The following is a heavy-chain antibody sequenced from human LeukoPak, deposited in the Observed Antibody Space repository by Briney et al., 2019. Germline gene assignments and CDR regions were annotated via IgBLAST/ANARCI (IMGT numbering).Heavy chain of an antibody. CDR1: GFTFSNYA. J-gene: IGHJ4*02. CDR2: ISGVGRST. V-gene: IGHV3-23*01. D-gene: IGHD3-16*01. Sequence: GGSLRLSCAASGFTFSNYAMSGVPPAPGRGREGMSSISGVGRSTDYEDSGKGRITISRDNSKNTLYLQMNGLRAEDTAVYYCGAEWGVFYFDYWGQGTLVTVSS. CDR3: GAEWGVFYFDY.